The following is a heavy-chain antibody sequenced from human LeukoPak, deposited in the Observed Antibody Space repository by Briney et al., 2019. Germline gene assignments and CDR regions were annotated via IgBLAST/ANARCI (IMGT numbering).Heavy chain of an antibody. V-gene: IGHV1-18*04. D-gene: IGHD6-13*01. CDR3: ARLRQRWGAAAGTRWFDP. CDR2: ISAYNGNT. CDR1: GYTFTIYY. Sequence: ASATVSFKASGYTFTIYYMNWVRQAPGQGLEWMGWISAYNGNTNYAQKLQGRVTMTTDTSTSTAYMELRSLRSDDTAVYYCARLRQRWGAAAGTRWFDPWGQGTLVTVSS. J-gene: IGHJ5*02.